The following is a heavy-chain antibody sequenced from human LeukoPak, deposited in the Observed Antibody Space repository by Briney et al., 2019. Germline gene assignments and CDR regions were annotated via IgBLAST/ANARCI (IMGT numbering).Heavy chain of an antibody. CDR1: GFTFSSYS. J-gene: IGHJ4*02. V-gene: IGHV3-21*01. CDR2: ISSSSAYI. D-gene: IGHD1-26*01. Sequence: KPGGSLRLSCAASGFTFSSYSMNWVRQAPGKGLEWVSSISSSSAYIYYADSMKGRFTISRDNAKNSLFLQMNSLRAEDTAVYYCANIVGATNFDYWGQGTLVTVSS. CDR3: ANIVGATNFDY.